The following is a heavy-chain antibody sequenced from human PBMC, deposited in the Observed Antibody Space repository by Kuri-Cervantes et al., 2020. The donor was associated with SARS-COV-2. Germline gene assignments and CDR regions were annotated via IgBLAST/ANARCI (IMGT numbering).Heavy chain of an antibody. D-gene: IGHD4-23*01. Sequence: GGSLRLSCAASGFTFSSYEMNWVRQAPGKGLEWVSFITSSGSTIYYADSVKGRFTISRDNAKNSLYLQMNSLRAEDTAVYYCARSGYSDKNYYYGMDVWGQGTTVTVSS. CDR3: ARSGYSDKNYYYGMDV. CDR2: ITSSGSTI. CDR1: GFTFSSYE. J-gene: IGHJ6*02. V-gene: IGHV3-48*03.